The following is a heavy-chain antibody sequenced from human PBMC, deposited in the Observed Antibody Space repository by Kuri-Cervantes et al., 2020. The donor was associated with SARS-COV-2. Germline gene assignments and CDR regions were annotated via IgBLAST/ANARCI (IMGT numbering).Heavy chain of an antibody. V-gene: IGHV3-74*01. CDR2: IKSDASST. J-gene: IGHJ4*02. Sequence: LSLTCAASGFSFSRYWMHWVRQAPGKGLVWVSRIKSDASSTSYADSVKGRFTISRDNAQSTLYLQMNSLRAEDTAVYYCARDLYYYGSGDYWGQGTQVTVSS. CDR1: GFSFSRYW. D-gene: IGHD3-10*01. CDR3: ARDLYYYGSGDY.